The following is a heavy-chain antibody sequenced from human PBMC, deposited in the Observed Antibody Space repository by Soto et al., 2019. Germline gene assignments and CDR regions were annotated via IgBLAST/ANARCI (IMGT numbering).Heavy chain of an antibody. D-gene: IGHD6-6*01. CDR3: AEDVTIIAARPYYCFCGMEV. CDR2: ISWDGGST. V-gene: IGHV3-43*01. J-gene: IGHJ6*02. CDR1: GFTFDVYT. Sequence: GGSLRLSCAASGFTFDVYTMHWVRQAPGKGLEWVSLISWDGGSTYDADSVKGRFTISRDNSKYSMYLQMNSLRHEDTALYFCAEDVTIIAARPYYCFCGMEVWGQGTKVTVS.